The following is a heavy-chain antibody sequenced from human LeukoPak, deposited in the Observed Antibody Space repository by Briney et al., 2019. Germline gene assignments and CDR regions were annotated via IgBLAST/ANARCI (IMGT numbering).Heavy chain of an antibody. V-gene: IGHV5-51*01. J-gene: IGHJ3*02. Sequence: GESLKISCKGFGYSFSNYWIGWVRQMPGKGLEWMGIIYPGDSDTRYSPSFQGQVTISADKSVSSAYLQWSSLKASDTAMYYCARWEGASGWYDAFDIWGQGTMVTVSS. D-gene: IGHD6-19*01. CDR3: ARWEGASGWYDAFDI. CDR1: GYSFSNYW. CDR2: IYPGDSDT.